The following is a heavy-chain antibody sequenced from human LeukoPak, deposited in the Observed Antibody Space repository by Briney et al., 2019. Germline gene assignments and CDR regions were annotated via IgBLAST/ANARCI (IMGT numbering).Heavy chain of an antibody. CDR1: GFTFSDYY. Sequence: GGSLRLSCAASGFTFSDYYMSWIRQAPGKGLEWVAVISYDGSNKYYADSVKGRFTISRDNSKNTLYLQMNSLRAEDTAVYYCARRPDFWSGGTIDYWGQGTLVTVSS. D-gene: IGHD3-3*01. J-gene: IGHJ4*02. CDR2: ISYDGSNK. V-gene: IGHV3-30*01. CDR3: ARRPDFWSGGTIDY.